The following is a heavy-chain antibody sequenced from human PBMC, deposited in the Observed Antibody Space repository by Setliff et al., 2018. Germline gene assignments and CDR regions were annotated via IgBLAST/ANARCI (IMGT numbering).Heavy chain of an antibody. J-gene: IGHJ5*02. V-gene: IGHV4-4*08. D-gene: IGHD3-10*01. Sequence: SETLSLTCGVSGASISDSYWSWIRQPPGKGLEWIGHILTTGSTNYNPSLKSRVIISVDTSKNQLSVKLSSVTAADTAVYYCVRALLWSGEGRFDPWGQGTLVTVSS. CDR2: ILTTGST. CDR3: VRALLWSGEGRFDP. CDR1: GASISDSY.